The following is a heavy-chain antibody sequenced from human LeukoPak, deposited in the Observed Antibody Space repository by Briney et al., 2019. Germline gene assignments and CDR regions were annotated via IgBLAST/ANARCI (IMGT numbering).Heavy chain of an antibody. CDR1: GITFGNNW. CDR2: INSDGGGA. J-gene: IGHJ5*02. CDR3: ARDVPHNWFDT. Sequence: GGSLRLSCAASGITFGNNWMHWVRQGPGKGLVWISRINSDGGGAIYADSVKGRFTVSRDNAKNTLYQQMNSLRAEDTAVYYCARDVPHNWFDTWGQGTLVTVSS. V-gene: IGHV3-74*01.